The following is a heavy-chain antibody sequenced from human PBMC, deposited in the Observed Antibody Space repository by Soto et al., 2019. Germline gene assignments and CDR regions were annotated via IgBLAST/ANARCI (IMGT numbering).Heavy chain of an antibody. CDR2: IYTSGTT. J-gene: IGHJ4*02. Sequence: NPSETLSLTCTVSGGSISVCYLSWIRQPAGKGLEWVLHIYTSGTTNYNPALKGRVSMSRDTSQNQFSLKLNYVTAADTAVYYCARAAYNYGPFYXWGQGTLVTVSX. CDR3: ARAAYNYGPFYX. CDR1: GGSISVCY. D-gene: IGHD5-18*01. V-gene: IGHV4-4*07.